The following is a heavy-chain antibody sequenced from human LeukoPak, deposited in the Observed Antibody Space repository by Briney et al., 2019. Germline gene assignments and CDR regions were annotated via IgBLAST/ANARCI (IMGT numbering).Heavy chain of an antibody. J-gene: IGHJ4*02. CDR1: GFIFSDYY. CDR2: ISSSGSTI. V-gene: IGHV3-11*04. D-gene: IGHD3-16*02. CDR3: ARASYDYVWGSYRLQSLFDY. Sequence: GGSLRLSCAASGFIFSDYYMSWIRQAPGKGLEWVSYISSSGSTIYYADSVKGRFTISRDNAKNSLYLQMNSLRAEDTAVYYCARASYDYVWGSYRLQSLFDYWGQGTLVTVSS.